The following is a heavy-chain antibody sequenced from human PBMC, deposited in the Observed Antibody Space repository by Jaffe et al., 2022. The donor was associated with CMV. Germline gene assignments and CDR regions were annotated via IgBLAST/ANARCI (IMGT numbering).Heavy chain of an antibody. J-gene: IGHJ4*02. Sequence: QVQLVESGGGVVQPGRSLRLSCAASGFTFSSYGMHWVRQAPGKGLEWVAVIWYDGSNKYYADSVKGRFTISRDNSKNTLYLQMNSLRAEDTAVYYCARDDHDYGDLAGALGYWGQGTLVTVSS. CDR2: IWYDGSNK. CDR3: ARDDHDYGDLAGALGY. CDR1: GFTFSSYG. D-gene: IGHD4-17*01. V-gene: IGHV3-33*01.